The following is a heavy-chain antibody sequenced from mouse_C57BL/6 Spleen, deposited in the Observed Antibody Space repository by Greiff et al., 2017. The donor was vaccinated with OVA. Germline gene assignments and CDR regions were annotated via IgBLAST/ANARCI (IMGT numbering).Heavy chain of an antibody. D-gene: IGHD2-4*01. V-gene: IGHV1-26*01. CDR3: ATYDYDEGFDY. CDR1: GYTFTDYY. J-gene: IGHJ2*01. CDR2: INPNNGGT. Sequence: VQLQQSGPELVKPGASVKISCKASGYTFTDYYMNWVKQSPGKSLEWIGDINPNNGGTSYNQKFKGKATLTVDKSSSTAYMELRSLTSEDSAVYYCATYDYDEGFDYWGQGTTLTVSS.